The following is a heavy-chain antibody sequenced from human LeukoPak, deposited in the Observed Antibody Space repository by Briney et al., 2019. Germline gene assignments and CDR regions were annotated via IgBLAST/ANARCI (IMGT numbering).Heavy chain of an antibody. CDR1: GFTFSSYS. D-gene: IGHD6-19*01. V-gene: IGHV3-48*02. CDR2: ISSSSSTI. Sequence: DGSLPLSCAASGFTFSSYSMNWVRQAPGKGLEWVSYISSSSSTIYYADSVKGRFTISTAYHKNSLYLQMNSLSDEDTAVYYCARTPWGYSSGWYVPYYNYGMDVGGGDTGDTVSS. CDR3: ARTPWGYSSGWYVPYYNYGMDV. J-gene: IGHJ6*04.